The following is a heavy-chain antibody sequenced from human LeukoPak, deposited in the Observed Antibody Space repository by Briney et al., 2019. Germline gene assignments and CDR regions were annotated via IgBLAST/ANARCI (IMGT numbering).Heavy chain of an antibody. J-gene: IGHJ3*02. CDR1: GFTIRSYW. V-gene: IGHV3-7*01. CDR3: ARAPADILTLDAFDI. CDR2: IKQDGSEK. Sequence: SGGSLKLSCAASGFTIRSYWMSWIRQAPGKGLEWVANIKQDGSEKYYVDSVKGRFTISRDNAENSLYLQINSLRAEDTAVYYCARAPADILTLDAFDIWGQGTMVTVSS. D-gene: IGHD3-9*01.